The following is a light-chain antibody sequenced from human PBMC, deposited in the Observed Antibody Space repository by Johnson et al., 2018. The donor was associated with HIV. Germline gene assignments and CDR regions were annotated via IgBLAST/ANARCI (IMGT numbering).Light chain of an antibody. CDR2: ENN. CDR3: GTWDNSLNGYV. J-gene: IGLJ1*01. V-gene: IGLV1-51*01. Sequence: QSILTQPPSVSAASGQKVTISCSGSSPNIGINYVSWYQQLPGTAPKVLIYENNKRPSGIPDRFSGSKSGTSATLGITGLQTGDEADYYCGTWDNSLNGYVFGPGTKVTVL. CDR1: SPNIGINY.